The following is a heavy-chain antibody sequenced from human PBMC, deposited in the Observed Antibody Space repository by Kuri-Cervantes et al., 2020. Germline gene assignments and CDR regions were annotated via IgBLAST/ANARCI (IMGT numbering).Heavy chain of an antibody. CDR1: GFTFSTYA. CDR2: ISGSGGSS. J-gene: IGHJ6*02. Sequence: GESLKISYATSGFTFSTYAMSWVCQAPGKGLEWVSAISGSGGSSYYADSVKGRFTISRDNSKNTLYLQMNSLRAEDTAVYYCARSMWFGEFGFYYYHGMDVWGQGTTVTVSS. V-gene: IGHV3-23*01. D-gene: IGHD3-10*01. CDR3: ARSMWFGEFGFYYYHGMDV.